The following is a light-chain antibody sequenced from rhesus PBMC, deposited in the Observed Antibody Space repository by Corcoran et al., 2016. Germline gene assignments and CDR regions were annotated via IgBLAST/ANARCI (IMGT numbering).Light chain of an antibody. CDR1: QGISKY. J-gene: IGKJ4*01. CDR2: DAS. Sequence: DIQMTQSPSSLSASVGDTVTITCQASQGISKYLAWYQQKPGKAPKLLIYDASTLQSVVPSRFSGIGYVTEFTLTISSLQPEDFATYYCQQHNSYPLTFGGGTKVEIK. V-gene: IGKV1-25*01. CDR3: QQHNSYPLT.